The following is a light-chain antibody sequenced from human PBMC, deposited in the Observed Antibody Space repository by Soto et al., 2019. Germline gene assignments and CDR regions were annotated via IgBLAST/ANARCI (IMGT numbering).Light chain of an antibody. Sequence: EIVMTQSPATLSVSPGETASLSCRASRSAGNFLAWYQQKPGQAPRLLIYDASYRATGIPARFSGSGSGTDYTLTISSLAPEDFAVYYCHQRSNWPRTSAQRTEVDIK. CDR3: HQRSNWPRT. V-gene: IGKV3-11*01. CDR2: DAS. CDR1: RSAGNF. J-gene: IGKJ1*01.